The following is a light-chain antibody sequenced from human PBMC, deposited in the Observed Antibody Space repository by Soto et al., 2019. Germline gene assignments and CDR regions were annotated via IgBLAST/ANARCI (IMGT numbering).Light chain of an antibody. CDR2: WAS. CDR1: QSVLYSSNNKNY. V-gene: IGKV4-1*01. Sequence: DIVMTQSPDSLAVSLGERATINCKSSQSVLYSSNNKNYLAWYQQKPGQPPKLLIYWASTRESGFTDRFSGSGSGKDFTLTSSSLQAEDVAVYYCQQYYSTPWTFGQGTKVEIK. CDR3: QQYYSTPWT. J-gene: IGKJ1*01.